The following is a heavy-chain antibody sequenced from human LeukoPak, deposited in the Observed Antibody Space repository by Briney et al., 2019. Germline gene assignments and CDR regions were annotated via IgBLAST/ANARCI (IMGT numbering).Heavy chain of an antibody. CDR1: GFTFSSYS. CDR3: AKPAVAGDYYYYYYMDV. CDR2: ISSSSSTI. D-gene: IGHD6-19*01. Sequence: GGPLRLSCAASGFTFSSYSMNWVRQAPGKGLEWVSYISSSSSTIYYADSVKGRFTISRDNAKNSLYLQMNSLRAEDTAVYYCAKPAVAGDYYYYYYMDVWGKGTTVTVSS. V-gene: IGHV3-48*04. J-gene: IGHJ6*03.